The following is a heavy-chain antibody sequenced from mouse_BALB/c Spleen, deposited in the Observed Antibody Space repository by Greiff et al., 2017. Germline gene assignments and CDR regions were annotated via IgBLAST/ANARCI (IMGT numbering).Heavy chain of an antibody. Sequence: VKLMESGAELVRPGVSVKISCKGSGYTLTDYAMHWVKQSHAKSLEWIGVISTYYGDASYNQKFKDKAILTVDKSSSTAYMQLSSLTSEDSAVYYCARDPHLFAYWGQGTLVTVSA. CDR3: ARDPHLFAY. V-gene: IGHV1-67*01. J-gene: IGHJ3*01. CDR1: GYTLTDYA. CDR2: ISTYYGDA.